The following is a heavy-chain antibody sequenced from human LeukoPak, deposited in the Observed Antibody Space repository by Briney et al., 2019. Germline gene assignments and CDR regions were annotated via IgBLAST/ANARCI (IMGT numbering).Heavy chain of an antibody. CDR3: ARSSGSGITIFGVVEAPPRPLDY. D-gene: IGHD3-3*01. Sequence: ASVKVSCKASGYTFTGYYMHWVRQAPGQGLKWMGWINPNSGGTNYAQKFQGRVTMTRDTSIGTAYMALRSLRSDDTAVYYCARSSGSGITIFGVVEAPPRPLDYWGQGTLVTVSS. CDR2: INPNSGGT. J-gene: IGHJ4*02. CDR1: GYTFTGYY. V-gene: IGHV1-2*02.